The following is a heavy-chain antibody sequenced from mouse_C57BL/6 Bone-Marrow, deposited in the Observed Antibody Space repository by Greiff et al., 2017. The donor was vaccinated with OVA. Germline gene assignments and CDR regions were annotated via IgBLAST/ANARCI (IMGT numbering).Heavy chain of an antibody. J-gene: IGHJ2*01. CDR1: GYTFTSYW. D-gene: IGHD1-1*01. V-gene: IGHV1-72*01. Sequence: QVQLQQPGAELVKPGASVKLSCKASGYTFTSYWMHWVKQRPGRGLEWIGRIDPNSGGTKYNEKFKSKATLTVDKPSSTAYMQLSSLTSEDSAVYDGGRVWYDYYDYLDYWGQGTTLTVSS. CDR2: IDPNSGGT. CDR3: GRVWYDYYDYLDY.